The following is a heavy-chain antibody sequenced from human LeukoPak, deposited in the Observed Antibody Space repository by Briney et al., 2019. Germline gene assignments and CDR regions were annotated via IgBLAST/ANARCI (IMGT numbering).Heavy chain of an antibody. Sequence: GESLKISCKGSRYSFTSYWIGWVRQMPGKGLEWMGIIYPGDSDTRYSPSFQGQVTISADKSISTAYLQWNSLKASDTAMYYCARFVGACSGGSCYSDYWGQGTLVTDSS. V-gene: IGHV5-51*01. CDR1: RYSFTSYW. D-gene: IGHD2-15*01. CDR3: ARFVGACSGGSCYSDY. CDR2: IYPGDSDT. J-gene: IGHJ4*02.